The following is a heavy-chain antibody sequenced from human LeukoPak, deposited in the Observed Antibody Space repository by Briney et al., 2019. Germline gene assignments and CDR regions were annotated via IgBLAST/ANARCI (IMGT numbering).Heavy chain of an antibody. J-gene: IGHJ4*02. CDR3: ATGNWNYGSSAFDY. Sequence: SQTLSLTCAVSGGSISSGDYSWSWIRQPPGKGLEWIGYIYHSGSTNYNPSLKSRVTISVDTSKNQFSLKLSSVTAADTAVYYCATGNWNYGSSAFDYWGQGTLVTVSS. V-gene: IGHV4-30-2*02. CDR2: IYHSGST. CDR1: GGSISSGDYS. D-gene: IGHD1-7*01.